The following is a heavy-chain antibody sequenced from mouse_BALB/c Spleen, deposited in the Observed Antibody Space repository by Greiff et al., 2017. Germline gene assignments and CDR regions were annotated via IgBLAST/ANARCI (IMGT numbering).Heavy chain of an antibody. Sequence: QVQLQQSGPGLVRPGASVKMSCKASGYTFTSYWMYWVKQRPGQGLEWIGMIDTSNSDTRFNQKFKDKATLNADKSSNTAYLQLSSLTSEDSAVYYCARKVLRHRYFDDWGAGTTLTVSS. CDR1: GYTFTSYW. V-gene: IGHV1S127*01. CDR3: ARKVLRHRYFDD. J-gene: IGHJ1*01. D-gene: IGHD1-2*01. CDR2: IDTSNSDT.